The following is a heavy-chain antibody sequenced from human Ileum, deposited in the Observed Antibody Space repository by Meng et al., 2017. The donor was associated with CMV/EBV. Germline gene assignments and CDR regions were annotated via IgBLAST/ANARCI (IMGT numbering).Heavy chain of an antibody. J-gene: IGHJ4*02. Sequence: QVHLVQSGSELKKPGALVKVSCKTSGYTFTSNNIIWVRQAPGQGPEWMGWIDTNTGNPTYAQGFTGRFVFSLDTSVNTAYLQISSLKAEDTAVYYCARDGLSGRYFDYWGQGTLVTVSS. CDR2: IDTNTGNP. CDR1: GYTFTSNN. CDR3: ARDGLSGRYFDY. V-gene: IGHV7-4-1*02. D-gene: IGHD1-26*01.